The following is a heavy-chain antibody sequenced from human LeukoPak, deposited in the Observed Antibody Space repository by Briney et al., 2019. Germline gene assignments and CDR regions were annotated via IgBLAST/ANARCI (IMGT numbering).Heavy chain of an antibody. CDR2: ISYDGSNK. V-gene: IGHV3-30-3*01. J-gene: IGHJ4*02. CDR3: AKGSGRGYSYGLDN. CDR1: GFTFSSYA. D-gene: IGHD5-18*01. Sequence: GGSLRLSCAASGFTFSSYAVHWVRQAPGRGLEWVAVISYDGSNKYYADSVKGRFSISRDNSKNTLYLQMNSLRAEDTALYYCAKGSGRGYSYGLDNWGQGTLVTVSS.